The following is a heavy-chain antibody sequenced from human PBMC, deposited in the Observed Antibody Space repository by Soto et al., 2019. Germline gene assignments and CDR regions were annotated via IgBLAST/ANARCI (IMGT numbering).Heavy chain of an antibody. CDR3: ARIYDDIAAAGTWFDP. CDR1: GGSTSSYY. V-gene: IGHV4-59*01. D-gene: IGHD6-13*01. CDR2: IYYSGST. Sequence: SETLSLTCSVSGGSTSSYYWSWIRQPPGKGLEWIGYIYYSGSTDYSTSLKSRLTISKDTSKSQVVLTMTNMDPVDTATYYCARIYDDIAAAGTWFDPWGQGTLVTVPQ. J-gene: IGHJ5*02.